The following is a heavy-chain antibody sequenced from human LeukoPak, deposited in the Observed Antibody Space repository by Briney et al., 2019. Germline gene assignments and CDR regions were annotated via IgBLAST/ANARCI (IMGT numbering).Heavy chain of an antibody. CDR2: IIPVLNIT. J-gene: IGHJ6*02. V-gene: IGHV1-69*04. CDR1: GGTFSSSA. CDR3: ARWCIAAAGTVCYYYGMDV. D-gene: IGHD6-13*01. Sequence: SVKVSCKTSGGTFSSSAITWVRQAPGQGLEWMGRIIPVLNITRYTQKFQGRVTITADTSTSTVYMELSSLRSEDTAVYYCARWCIAAAGTVCYYYGMDVWGQGTTVTVSS.